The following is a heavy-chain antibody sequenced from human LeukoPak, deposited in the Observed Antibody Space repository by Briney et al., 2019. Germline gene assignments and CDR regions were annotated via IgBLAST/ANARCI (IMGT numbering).Heavy chain of an antibody. CDR1: GYTFTSYG. J-gene: IGHJ5*02. CDR2: ISAYNGNT. V-gene: IGHV1-18*04. CDR3: AGTYCSGGSCHNRFDP. D-gene: IGHD2-15*01. Sequence: ASVKVSCKASGYTFTSYGISWVRQAPGQGLEWMGWISAYNGNTNYAQKLQGRVTMTTDTSTSTAYMELRSLRSDDTAVYYCAGTYCSGGSCHNRFDPWGQGTLVTVSS.